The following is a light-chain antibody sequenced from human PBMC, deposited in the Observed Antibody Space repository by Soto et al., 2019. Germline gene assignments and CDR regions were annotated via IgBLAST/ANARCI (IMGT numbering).Light chain of an antibody. CDR2: GAS. Sequence: EVVMTQSPATLSVSPGESATLSCWASQSVTNKLAWYQQTPGQAPRLLIYGASTRATTTPARFSGSGSGTDFTLTISSLQSEDLGVYYWKQYHGWPLTFGGGTKVEI. CDR3: KQYHGWPLT. CDR1: QSVTNK. J-gene: IGKJ4*01. V-gene: IGKV3-15*01.